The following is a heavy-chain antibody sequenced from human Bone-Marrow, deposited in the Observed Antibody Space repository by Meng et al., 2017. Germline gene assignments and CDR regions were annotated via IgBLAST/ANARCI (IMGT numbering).Heavy chain of an antibody. D-gene: IGHD4-17*01. Sequence: QVQLQESGPGLVKPSGTLSLTCAVPGGSISSSNWWSWVRQPPGKGLEWIGEINHSGSTNYNPSLKSRVTISVDTSKNQFSLKLSSVTAADMAVYYCARALTPGYYRYNWFDPWGQGTLVTVSS. CDR2: INHSGST. CDR1: GGSISSSNW. J-gene: IGHJ5*02. V-gene: IGHV4-4*02. CDR3: ARALTPGYYRYNWFDP.